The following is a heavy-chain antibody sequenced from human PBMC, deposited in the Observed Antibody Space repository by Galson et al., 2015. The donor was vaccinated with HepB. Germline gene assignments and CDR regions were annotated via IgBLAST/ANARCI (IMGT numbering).Heavy chain of an antibody. CDR1: GYTLTELS. V-gene: IGHV1-24*01. CDR3: ATEGRDSSSWYYYFDY. J-gene: IGHJ4*02. D-gene: IGHD6-13*01. CDR2: FDPEDGET. Sequence: SVKVSCKVSGYTLTELSMHWVRQAPGKGLEWMGGFDPEDGETIYAQKFQGRVTMTEDTSTDTAYMELSSLRSEDTAVYYCATEGRDSSSWYYYFDYWGQGTLVTVSS.